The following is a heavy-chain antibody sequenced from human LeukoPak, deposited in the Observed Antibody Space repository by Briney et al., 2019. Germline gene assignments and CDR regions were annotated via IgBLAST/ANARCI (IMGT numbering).Heavy chain of an antibody. D-gene: IGHD6-19*01. J-gene: IGHJ4*02. Sequence: QTSETLSLTCTVSGGSISSYYWSWIRQPPGKGLEWIGYIYYSGSTNYNPSLKSRVTISVDTSKNQFSLKLSSVTAADTAVYYCARDEQWLVFDYWGQGTLVTVSS. CDR2: IYYSGST. V-gene: IGHV4-59*01. CDR1: GGSISSYY. CDR3: ARDEQWLVFDY.